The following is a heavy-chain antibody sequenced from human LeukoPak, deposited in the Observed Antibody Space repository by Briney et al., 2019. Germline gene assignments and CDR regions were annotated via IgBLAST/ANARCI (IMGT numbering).Heavy chain of an antibody. D-gene: IGHD6-13*01. CDR1: GGSFSGYY. J-gene: IGHJ4*02. Sequence: SETLSLTCAVYGGSFSGYYWSWIRQPPGKGLEWIGEINHSGSTNHNPSLKSRVTISVDTSKNQFSLKLSSVTAADTAVYYCARGIDSSSSLYYFDYWGQGTLVTVSS. CDR2: INHSGST. CDR3: ARGIDSSSSLYYFDY. V-gene: IGHV4-34*01.